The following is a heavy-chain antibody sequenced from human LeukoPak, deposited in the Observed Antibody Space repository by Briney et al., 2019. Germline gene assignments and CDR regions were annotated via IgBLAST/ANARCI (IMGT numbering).Heavy chain of an antibody. CDR1: GFSLSTSGMR. CDR2: IDWDDDK. D-gene: IGHD2-21*02. J-gene: IGHJ4*02. V-gene: IGHV2-70*04. Sequence: SGPALVKPTQTLTLTCTFSGFSLSTSGMRVSWIRQPPGKALEWLARIDWDDDKFYSTSLKTRLIISKDTSKNQVVLTMTNMDPVDTATYYCARTTSYCGGDCYVDWGQGTLVTVSS. CDR3: ARTTSYCGGDCYVD.